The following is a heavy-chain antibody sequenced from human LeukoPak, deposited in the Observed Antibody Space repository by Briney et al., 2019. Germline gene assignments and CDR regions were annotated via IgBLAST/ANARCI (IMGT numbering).Heavy chain of an antibody. Sequence: GASVKVSCKASGYTFTAYSMHWVRQAPGQGLEWMGEIIPIFGTTNYAQKFQGRVTITADESTSTAYMELSSLRSEDTAVYYCAREVENWFDPWGQGILVTVSS. CDR2: IIPIFGTT. CDR1: GYTFTAYS. CDR3: AREVENWFDP. V-gene: IGHV1-69*13. J-gene: IGHJ5*02.